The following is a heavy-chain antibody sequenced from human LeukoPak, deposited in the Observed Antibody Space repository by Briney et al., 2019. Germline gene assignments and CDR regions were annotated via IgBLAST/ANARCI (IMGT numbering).Heavy chain of an antibody. CDR2: IKSDGIST. Sequence: GGSLRLSCAASGFTFSNYWMHWVRQAPGKGLVWVSRIKSDGISTSYADSVKGRFTISRDNAKNTLYLQMYSLRDEDTAVYYCARDYIYGMDVWGQGTTVTVSS. CDR3: ARDYIYGMDV. J-gene: IGHJ6*02. V-gene: IGHV3-74*01. CDR1: GFTFSNYW.